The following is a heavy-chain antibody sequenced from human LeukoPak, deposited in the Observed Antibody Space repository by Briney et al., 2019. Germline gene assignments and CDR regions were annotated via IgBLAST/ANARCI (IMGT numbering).Heavy chain of an antibody. CDR2: IYPGDSDT. CDR1: GYSFTSYW. V-gene: IGHV5-51*01. CDR3: ARLSYYYGSGRQDFDAFDI. J-gene: IGHJ3*02. D-gene: IGHD3-10*01. Sequence: GESLKISCKGSGYSFTSYWIGWVRQMPGKGLEWMGIIYPGDSDTRYSPSFQGQVTISADKSISTAYLQWSSLKASDTAMYYCARLSYYYGSGRQDFDAFDIWGQGTMVTVSS.